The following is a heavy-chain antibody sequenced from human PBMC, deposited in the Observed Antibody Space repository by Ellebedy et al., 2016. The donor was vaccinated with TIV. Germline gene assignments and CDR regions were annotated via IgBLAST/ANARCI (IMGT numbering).Heavy chain of an antibody. CDR1: GFTFSSYA. V-gene: IGHV3-23*01. J-gene: IGHJ4*02. CDR3: ASIPHIVVVPAALFDY. D-gene: IGHD2-2*01. CDR2: ISGSGGST. Sequence: GESLKISXAASGFTFSSYAMSWVRQAPGKGLEWVSAISGSGGSTYFADSVKGRFTISRDNSKNTLYLQMNSLRAEDTAVYYCASIPHIVVVPAALFDYWGQGTLVTVSS.